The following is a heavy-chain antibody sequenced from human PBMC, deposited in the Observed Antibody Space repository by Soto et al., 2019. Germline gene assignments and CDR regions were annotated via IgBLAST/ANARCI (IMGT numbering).Heavy chain of an antibody. CDR2: IYSGGST. CDR3: ARQDPYYDILTGFDNTGPFDY. V-gene: IGHV3-66*04. CDR1: GFTVSSNY. J-gene: IGHJ4*02. D-gene: IGHD3-9*01. Sequence: LGGSLRLSCAASGFTVSSNYMSWVRQAPGKGLEWVSVIYSGGSTYYADSVKGRFTISRDNSKNTLYLQMNSLRAEDTAVYYCARQDPYYDILTGFDNTGPFDYWGQGTLVTVSS.